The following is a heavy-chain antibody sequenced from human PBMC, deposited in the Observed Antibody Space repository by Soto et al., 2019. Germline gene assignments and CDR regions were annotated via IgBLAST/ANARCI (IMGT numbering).Heavy chain of an antibody. V-gene: IGHV1-18*01. Sequence: GASVKLSCKESGYTFTSCGSSWVRQAPGQGLEWMGWISAYNGNTNYAQKLQGRVTMTTDTSTSTAYMELRSLRSDDTAVYYCARVYGGNFDYWGQGTLVTVPQ. CDR3: ARVYGGNFDY. D-gene: IGHD2-15*01. J-gene: IGHJ4*02. CDR1: GYTFTSCG. CDR2: ISAYNGNT.